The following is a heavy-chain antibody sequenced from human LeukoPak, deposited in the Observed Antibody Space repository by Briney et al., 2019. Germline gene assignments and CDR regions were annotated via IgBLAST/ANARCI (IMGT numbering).Heavy chain of an antibody. CDR3: VMQDDSGYDSYYYYMDV. CDR1: GVTSTRSC. J-gene: IGHJ6*03. CDR2: FSSSSSTI. V-gene: IGHV3-48*01. Sequence: GGSLRLSCVASGVTSTRSCMNWVRQAPGKGLEWVSYFSSSSSTIYYADSVKGRFTISRDNAENSLYLQMNSLRVEDTAVYYCVMQDDSGYDSYYYYMDVWGKGTTVTVSS. D-gene: IGHD5-12*01.